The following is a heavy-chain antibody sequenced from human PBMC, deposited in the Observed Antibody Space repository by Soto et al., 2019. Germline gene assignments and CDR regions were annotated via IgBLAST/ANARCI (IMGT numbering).Heavy chain of an antibody. CDR1: GFTFSSYA. V-gene: IGHV3-23*01. Sequence: GGSLRLSCAASGFTFSSYAMSWVRQAPGKGLEWVSAISGSGGSTYYADFVKGRFTISRDNSKNTLYLQMNSLRAEDTAVYYCAKTHSSGWSFDYWGQGTLVTVSS. CDR3: AKTHSSGWSFDY. D-gene: IGHD6-19*01. J-gene: IGHJ4*02. CDR2: ISGSGGST.